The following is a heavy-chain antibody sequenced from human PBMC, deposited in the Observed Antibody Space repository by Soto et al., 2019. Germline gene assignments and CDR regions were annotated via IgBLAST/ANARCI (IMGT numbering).Heavy chain of an antibody. Sequence: SVKVSFKASGGTFSSYAIDWVRHTPGQGLEWMGGIIPLFGTTNYAQKLQGRVKLTADESTRTAYMELSTLTSEDTAVYYCARGTVTGSEYNYYYYGVDVWGQGTTVTVSS. CDR3: ARGTVTGSEYNYYYYGVDV. D-gene: IGHD1-1*01. CDR2: IIPLFGTT. V-gene: IGHV1-69*01. J-gene: IGHJ6*02. CDR1: GGTFSSYA.